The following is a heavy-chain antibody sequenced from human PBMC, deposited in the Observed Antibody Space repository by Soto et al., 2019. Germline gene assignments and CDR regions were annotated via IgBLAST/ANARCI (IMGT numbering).Heavy chain of an antibody. CDR3: ARDSSSSDWFDP. Sequence: ASVKVSCKASGYTFTSYDINWVRQATGQGLEWMGWMNPNSGNTGYAQKFQGRVTMTRSTSISTAYMELSSLRSEDTAVYYCARDSSSSDWFDPWGQGTLVTVSS. D-gene: IGHD6-6*01. CDR2: MNPNSGNT. V-gene: IGHV1-8*01. CDR1: GYTFTSYD. J-gene: IGHJ5*02.